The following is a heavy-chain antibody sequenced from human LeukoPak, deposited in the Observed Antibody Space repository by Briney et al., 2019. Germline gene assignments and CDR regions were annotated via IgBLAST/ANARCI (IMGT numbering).Heavy chain of an antibody. J-gene: IGHJ5*02. CDR2: IYYSGST. V-gene: IGHV4-59*01. D-gene: IGHD2-2*01. Sequence: SETLSLTCTVSGGSISSYYWSWIRQPPGKGLEWIGYIYYSGSTNYNPSLKSRVTISVATSKNQFSLKLSSVTAADTAVYYCARVSLPNHCSSTSCYVDNWFDPWGQGTLVTVSS. CDR3: ARVSLPNHCSSTSCYVDNWFDP. CDR1: GGSISSYY.